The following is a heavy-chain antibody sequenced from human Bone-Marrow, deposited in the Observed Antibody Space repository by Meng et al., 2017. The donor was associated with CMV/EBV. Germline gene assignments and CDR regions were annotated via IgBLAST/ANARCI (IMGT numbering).Heavy chain of an antibody. D-gene: IGHD2-15*01. J-gene: IGHJ4*02. CDR3: ARGIHCSGGSCPLSLDY. CDR2: ISSSSSYI. CDR1: EFTFSSYS. Sequence: GESLKISCAASEFTFSSYSMNWVRQAPGKGLEWVSSISSSSSYIYYADSVKGRFTISRDNAKNSLYLQMNSLRAEDTAVYYCARGIHCSGGSCPLSLDYWGQGTLVTVSS. V-gene: IGHV3-21*01.